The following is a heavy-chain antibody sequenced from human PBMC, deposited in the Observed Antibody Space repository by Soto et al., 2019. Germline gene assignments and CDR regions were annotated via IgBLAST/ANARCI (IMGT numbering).Heavy chain of an antibody. CDR2: INPSGGST. Sequence: ASVKVSCKASGYTFTSYYMHWVRQAPGQGLEWMGIINPSGGSTSYAQKFQGRVTMTRDTSTSTVYMELSSLRSEDTAVYYCARGGGVITMVRLNWFDPWGQGTRVTVSA. D-gene: IGHD3-10*01. V-gene: IGHV1-46*01. CDR1: GYTFTSYY. J-gene: IGHJ5*02. CDR3: ARGGGVITMVRLNWFDP.